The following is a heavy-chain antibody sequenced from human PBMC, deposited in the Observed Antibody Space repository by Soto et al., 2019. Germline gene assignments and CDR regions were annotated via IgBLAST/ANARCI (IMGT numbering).Heavy chain of an antibody. D-gene: IGHD3-10*01. Sequence: QVQLVQSGAEVKKPGASVKVSCKASGYMFISYGISWVRQAPGHGLEWMGWSSAHNGNTHYAQNLQGRVTMTTDISTSTAYMELRSLRSDDTAVYYCARSYYGSGSYCSSRPPTYYDSYNMDVGGQGTSVTVSS. CDR2: SSAHNGNT. CDR3: ARSYYGSGSYCSSRPPTYYDSYNMDV. CDR1: GYMFISYG. V-gene: IGHV1-18*01. J-gene: IGHJ6*02.